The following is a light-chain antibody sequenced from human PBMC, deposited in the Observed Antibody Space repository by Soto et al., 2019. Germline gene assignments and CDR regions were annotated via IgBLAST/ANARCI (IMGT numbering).Light chain of an antibody. J-gene: IGKJ5*01. V-gene: IGKV3-20*01. Sequence: EIVLTQSPGTLSLSPGERATLSCRTSQSLSGGYLAWYQQKPGQPPRLLIYGASSRATGFPGRVGGSGSGTDFTLTISRLEPENFAVYYCQQYGSSPLTFGQGTRLEIK. CDR2: GAS. CDR1: QSLSGGY. CDR3: QQYGSSPLT.